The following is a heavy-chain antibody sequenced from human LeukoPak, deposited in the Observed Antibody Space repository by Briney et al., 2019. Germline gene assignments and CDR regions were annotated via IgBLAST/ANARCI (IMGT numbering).Heavy chain of an antibody. Sequence: SETLSPTCAVYGGSFSGYYWSWIRQPPGKGLEWIGEINHSGSTNYNPSLKSRVTISVDTSKNQFSLKLSSVTAADTAVYYCARMWGMGPFDYWGQGTLVTVSS. CDR1: GGSFSGYY. D-gene: IGHD3-16*01. CDR3: ARMWGMGPFDY. V-gene: IGHV4-34*01. J-gene: IGHJ4*02. CDR2: INHSGST.